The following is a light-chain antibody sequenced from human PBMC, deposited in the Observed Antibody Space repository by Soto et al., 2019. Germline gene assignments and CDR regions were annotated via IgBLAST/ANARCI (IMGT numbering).Light chain of an antibody. V-gene: IGLV1-40*01. Sequence: QSLLTQPPSVSGAPGQRVTISCTGSSSNIGAGYDVHWYQQLPGTAPKLLIYGNSNRPSGVPDRFSGSKSGTSASLAITGLQAEDEADYYCQSYDSSLSVDVFGTGTKVTVL. CDR1: SSNIGAGYD. J-gene: IGLJ1*01. CDR3: QSYDSSLSVDV. CDR2: GNS.